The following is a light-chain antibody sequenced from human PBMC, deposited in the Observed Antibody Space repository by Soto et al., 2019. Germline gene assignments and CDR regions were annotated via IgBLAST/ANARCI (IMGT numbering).Light chain of an antibody. V-gene: IGKV1-39*01. CDR1: QSINSY. CDR2: GAS. Sequence: DIQMTQSPSSLSASVGDRVTITCRASQSINSYLNWYQQKPGKAPKVLIYGASSLQSGVPSRFSGSGSGTDFTLTISSLQPEDFATYYCQQSYSTPRTFGQGTKVET. J-gene: IGKJ1*01. CDR3: QQSYSTPRT.